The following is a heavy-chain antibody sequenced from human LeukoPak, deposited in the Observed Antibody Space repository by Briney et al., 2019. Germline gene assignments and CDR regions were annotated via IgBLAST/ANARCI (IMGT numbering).Heavy chain of an antibody. V-gene: IGHV3-33*06. CDR1: GFTFSSYG. D-gene: IGHD3-22*01. CDR3: AKEAYNYYDSSGYLFGH. CDR2: IWYDGSNK. J-gene: IGHJ4*02. Sequence: GRSLRLSCAASGFTFSSYGMHWVRQAPGKGLEWVAVIWYDGSNKYYADSVKGRFTISRDNSKNTLYLQMNSLRAEDTAVYYCAKEAYNYYDSSGYLFGHWGQGTLVTVSS.